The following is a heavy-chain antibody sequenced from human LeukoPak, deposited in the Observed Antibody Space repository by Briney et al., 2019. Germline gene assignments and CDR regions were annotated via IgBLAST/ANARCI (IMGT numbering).Heavy chain of an antibody. J-gene: IGHJ4*02. D-gene: IGHD3-9*01. CDR2: INPSGGST. Sequence: ASVKVSCKASGYTFTSYYMHWVRQAPGQGLEWMGIINPSGGSTSYAQKFQGRVTMTRDMSTSTVYMELSSLSSEDTAVYYCARDQGLRYFDWARERGSYFDYRGQGTLVTVSS. CDR3: ARDQGLRYFDWARERGSYFDY. V-gene: IGHV1-46*01. CDR1: GYTFTSYY.